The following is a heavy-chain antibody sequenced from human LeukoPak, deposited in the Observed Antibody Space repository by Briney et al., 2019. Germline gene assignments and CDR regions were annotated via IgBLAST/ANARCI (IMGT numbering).Heavy chain of an antibody. CDR3: ARDRVTGTRPFDY. V-gene: IGHV3-74*01. D-gene: IGHD1-7*01. CDR1: GFTFSSYW. CDR2: INTDGGST. J-gene: IGHJ4*02. Sequence: PGGSLRLSCAASGFTFSSYWMHWVRQAPGKGLVWVSRINTDGGSTSYADSVKGRFTISRDNAKNTLYLQMNSLRAEDTAVYYCARDRVTGTRPFDYWGQGTLVTVSS.